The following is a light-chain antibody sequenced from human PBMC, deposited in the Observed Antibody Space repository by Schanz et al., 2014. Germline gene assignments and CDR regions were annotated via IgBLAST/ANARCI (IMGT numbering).Light chain of an antibody. CDR3: CSYAGSYTWV. CDR1: SSNIGARYA. CDR2: GNN. Sequence: QSVLTQPPSVSGAPGQRVTISCTGSSSNIGARYAVQWYQQLPGTAPKLLIYGNNNRPSGVPDRFSGSKSGNTASLTISGLQAEDEADYYCCSYAGSYTWVFGGGTKLTVL. J-gene: IGLJ3*02. V-gene: IGLV1-40*01.